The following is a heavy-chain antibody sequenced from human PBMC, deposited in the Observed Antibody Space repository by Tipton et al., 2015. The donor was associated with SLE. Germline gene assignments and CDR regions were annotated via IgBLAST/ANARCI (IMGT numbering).Heavy chain of an antibody. CDR1: GGSFSSHY. J-gene: IGHJ3*02. V-gene: IGHV4-59*06. D-gene: IGHD3-3*01. CDR2: IYSSGST. Sequence: TLSLTCTVSGGSFSSHYWSWIRQPPGKGLEWIGSIYSSGSTYYNPSLKSRLTISLDTSENHFSLNLSSVTAADTATYYCAAQSKGEYDFWSYYLDAFNIWGQGTMVTVSS. CDR3: AAQSKGEYDFWSYYLDAFNI.